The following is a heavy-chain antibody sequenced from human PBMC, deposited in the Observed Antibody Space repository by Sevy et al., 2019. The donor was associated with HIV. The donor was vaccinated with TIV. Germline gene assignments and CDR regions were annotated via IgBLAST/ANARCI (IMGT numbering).Heavy chain of an antibody. CDR1: GGSISYYH. CDR2: VYYGGGT. J-gene: IGHJ4*02. D-gene: IGHD2-21*02. Sequence: SETLSLTCIVSGGSISYYHWTWIRHSPGKGLEWIGYVYYGGGTEYNPPFKSRVTMSVDTSKNQFSLKMRSVTAADTAVYYCARIGNCGGDCYSFDYWGQGTLVTVSS. V-gene: IGHV4-59*13. CDR3: ARIGNCGGDCYSFDY.